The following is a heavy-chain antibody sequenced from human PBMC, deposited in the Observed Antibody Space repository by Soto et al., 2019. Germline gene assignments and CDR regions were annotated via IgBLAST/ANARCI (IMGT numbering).Heavy chain of an antibody. CDR3: ARVSRGYCSSTSCYVGYYYYYMDV. J-gene: IGHJ6*03. CDR2: INHSGST. Sequence: VQLQQWGAGLLKPSETLSLTCAVYGGSFSGYYWSWIRQPPGKGLEWIGEINHSGSTNYNPSLKSRVTISVDTSKNQFSLKLSSVTAADTAVYYCARVSRGYCSSTSCYVGYYYYYMDVWGKGTTVTVSS. V-gene: IGHV4-34*01. D-gene: IGHD2-2*01. CDR1: GGSFSGYY.